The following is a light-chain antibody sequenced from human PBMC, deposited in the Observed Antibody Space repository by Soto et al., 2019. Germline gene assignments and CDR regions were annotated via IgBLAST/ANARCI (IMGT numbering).Light chain of an antibody. CDR3: QQYETSLGLT. CDR2: GAS. V-gene: IGKV3-20*01. CDR1: QSVKNDY. J-gene: IGKJ1*01. Sequence: ETGLSQVPGTPVLSPGERTNQSRRASQSVKNDYLAWYQQRPGLAPRLLIFGASGRATGIPDRFSGSGSGTDFTLSITRLEPEDFAVYYCQQYETSLGLTFGQGTKVDIK.